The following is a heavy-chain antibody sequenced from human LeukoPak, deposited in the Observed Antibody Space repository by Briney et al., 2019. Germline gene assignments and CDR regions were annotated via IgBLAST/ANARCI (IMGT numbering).Heavy chain of an antibody. Sequence: PGGSLRLSCAASGFTFSSYAMHWVRQAPGKGLEYVSAISSNGGSTYYANSVKGRFTISRDNSKNTLYLQMGSLRAEDMAVYYCARGMEVEDIVVVPATLFDYWGQGTLVTVSS. V-gene: IGHV3-64*01. CDR2: ISSNGGST. D-gene: IGHD2-2*01. J-gene: IGHJ4*02. CDR3: ARGMEVEDIVVVPATLFDY. CDR1: GFTFSSYA.